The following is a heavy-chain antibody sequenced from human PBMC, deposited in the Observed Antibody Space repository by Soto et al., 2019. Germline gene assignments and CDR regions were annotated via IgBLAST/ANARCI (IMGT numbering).Heavy chain of an antibody. D-gene: IGHD4-17*01. CDR3: AKDRDGDYSYYYYGMDV. CDR2: ISYDGSNK. Sequence: GGSLRLSCAASGFTFSSYGMHWVRQAPGKGLEWVAVISYDGSNKYYADSVKGRFTISRDNSKNTLYLQMNSLRAEDTAVYYCAKDRDGDYSYYYYGMDVWGQGTTVTVSS. J-gene: IGHJ6*02. V-gene: IGHV3-30*18. CDR1: GFTFSSYG.